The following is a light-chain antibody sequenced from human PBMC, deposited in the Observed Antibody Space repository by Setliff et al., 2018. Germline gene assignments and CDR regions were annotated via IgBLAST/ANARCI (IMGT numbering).Light chain of an antibody. Sequence: QSVLTQPASVSGSPGQSITISCSGTSSDVGSYDLVSWYQQHPGKAPKLIIYGVSDRPSGVSNRFSGSKSGNTASLTISGLQTEDEADYHCNAYTSGTTYVFGTGTKVTV. V-gene: IGLV2-14*03. CDR2: GVS. J-gene: IGLJ1*01. CDR3: NAYTSGTTYV. CDR1: SSDVGSYDL.